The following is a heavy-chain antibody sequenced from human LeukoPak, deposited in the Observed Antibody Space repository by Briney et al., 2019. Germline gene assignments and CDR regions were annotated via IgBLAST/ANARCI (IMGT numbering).Heavy chain of an antibody. D-gene: IGHD2-2*01. V-gene: IGHV4-59*01. CDR2: IYYSGST. CDR1: GGSISSYY. Sequence: PSETLSLTCTVSGGSISSYYWSWIRQPPGKGLEWIGHIYYSGSTNYNPSLKSRVTISVDTSKNQFSLKLSSVTAADTAVYYCARVRLGYCSSTSCYSKINYYYYYMDVWGKGTTVTVSS. CDR3: ARVRLGYCSSTSCYSKINYYYYYMDV. J-gene: IGHJ6*03.